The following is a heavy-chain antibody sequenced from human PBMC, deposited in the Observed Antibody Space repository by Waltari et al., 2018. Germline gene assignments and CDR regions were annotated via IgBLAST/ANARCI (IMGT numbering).Heavy chain of an antibody. Sequence: EILVVESGGGLVQPGGSLRLSCAASGFTFSSYSMTWVRQAPGKGLEWVSYISATSSSIYYADSVKGRFTISRDNAQNSLYLQMNSLRAEDTAVYYCARLGVSHFDYWGQGTLVTVSS. V-gene: IGHV3-48*04. CDR3: ARLGVSHFDY. J-gene: IGHJ4*02. D-gene: IGHD1-26*01. CDR1: GFTFSSYS. CDR2: ISATSSSI.